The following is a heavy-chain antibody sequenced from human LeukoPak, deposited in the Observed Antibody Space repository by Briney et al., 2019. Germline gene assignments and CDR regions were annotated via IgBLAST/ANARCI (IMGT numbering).Heavy chain of an antibody. CDR3: AREGPIYGEPIFDY. D-gene: IGHD4/OR15-4a*01. J-gene: IGHJ4*02. V-gene: IGHV1-8*01. CDR2: INPTGGST. Sequence: ASVKVSCKASGYTFTSYDINWVRQATGQGLEWMGLINPTGGSTGYAQKFQGRVTMTRDTSASTAYMELSSLRSEDMAVYYCAREGPIYGEPIFDYWGQGTLVTVSS. CDR1: GYTFTSYD.